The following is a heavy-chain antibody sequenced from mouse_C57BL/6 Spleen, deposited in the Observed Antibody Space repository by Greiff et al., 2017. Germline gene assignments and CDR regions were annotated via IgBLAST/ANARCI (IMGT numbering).Heavy chain of an antibody. J-gene: IGHJ3*01. V-gene: IGHV1-59*01. CDR3: AREERNGFAY. Sequence: QVQLQQPGPELVRPGTSVKLSCNASGYTFTSYWMHWVKQRPGQGLEWIGVIDPSDSYTNYNQKFKGKATLTVDTSSSTAYMKLSSLTSEDSAVYYCAREERNGFAYWGQGNLVTVSA. CDR1: GYTFTSYW. CDR2: IDPSDSYT.